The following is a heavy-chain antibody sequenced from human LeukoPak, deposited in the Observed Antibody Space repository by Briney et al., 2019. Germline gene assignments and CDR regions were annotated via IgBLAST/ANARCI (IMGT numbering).Heavy chain of an antibody. CDR1: GYTFTSYY. V-gene: IGHV1-46*01. CDR2: INPSGGST. CDR3: NFAVAGTKRVDY. D-gene: IGHD6-19*01. Sequence: ASVKVSCKASGYTFTSYYMHWVRQAPGQGLEWMGIINPSGGSTSYAQKFQGRVTMTRDTSTSTVYMELSSLRSEDTAVYHCNFAVAGTKRVDYWGQGTLVTVSS. J-gene: IGHJ4*02.